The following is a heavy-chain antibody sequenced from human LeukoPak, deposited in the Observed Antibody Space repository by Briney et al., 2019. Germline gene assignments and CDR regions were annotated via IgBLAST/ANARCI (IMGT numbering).Heavy chain of an antibody. CDR2: IILILGIA. D-gene: IGHD4-23*01. Sequence: SVKVSCKASGGTFSSYTISWVRQAPGQGLEWMGRIILILGIANYAQKFQGRVTITADKSTSTAYMELSSLRSEDTAVYYCAASEMTTVVPRGLDYWGQGTLVTVSS. V-gene: IGHV1-69*02. CDR1: GGTFSSYT. CDR3: AASEMTTVVPRGLDY. J-gene: IGHJ4*02.